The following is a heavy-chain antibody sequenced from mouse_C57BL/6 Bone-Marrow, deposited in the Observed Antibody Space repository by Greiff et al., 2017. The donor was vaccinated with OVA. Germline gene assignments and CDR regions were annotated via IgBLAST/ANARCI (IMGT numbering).Heavy chain of an antibody. J-gene: IGHJ4*01. D-gene: IGHD6-1*01. CDR3: ARSPAANFYAMDY. CDR1: GYSITSDY. CDR2: ISYSGST. Sequence: VQLKESGPGLAKPSQTLSLTCSVTGYSITSDYWNWIRKFPGNKLEYMGYISYSGSTYYNPSLKSRISITRDTSKNQYYLQLNSVTTEDTATYYGARSPAANFYAMDYWGQGTSVTVSS. V-gene: IGHV3-8*01.